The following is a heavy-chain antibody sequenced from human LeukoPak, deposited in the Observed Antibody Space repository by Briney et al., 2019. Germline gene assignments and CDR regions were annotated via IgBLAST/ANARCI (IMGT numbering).Heavy chain of an antibody. CDR1: GFTFSSYG. D-gene: IGHD3-10*01. V-gene: IGHV3-48*04. Sequence: PGGSLRLSCAASGFTFSSYGMSWVRQAPGKGLEWVSDISSSGGTIDYADSVKGRCSISRDNAKNSLYLHMNSLRAEDTAVYYCAKAGPGFGFDYWGQGTLVTVSS. J-gene: IGHJ4*02. CDR3: AKAGPGFGFDY. CDR2: ISSSGGTI.